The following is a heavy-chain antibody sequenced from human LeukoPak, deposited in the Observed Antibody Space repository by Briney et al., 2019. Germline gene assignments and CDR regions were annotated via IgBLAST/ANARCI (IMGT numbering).Heavy chain of an antibody. CDR1: GFTFDDYA. CDR3: AKGVWGYSYGSYFDY. Sequence: GGSLRLSCAASGFTFDDYAIHWVRQAPGKGLEWVSGISWNSGSIGYADSVKGRFTISRDNAKNSLYLQMNSLRAEDTALYYCAKGVWGYSYGSYFDYWGQGTLVTVSS. D-gene: IGHD5-18*01. CDR2: ISWNSGSI. V-gene: IGHV3-9*01. J-gene: IGHJ4*02.